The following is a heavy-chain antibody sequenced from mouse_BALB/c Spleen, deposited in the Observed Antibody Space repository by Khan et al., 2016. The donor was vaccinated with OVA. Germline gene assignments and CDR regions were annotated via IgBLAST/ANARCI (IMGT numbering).Heavy chain of an antibody. CDR2: ISYSGST. J-gene: IGHJ4*01. CDR1: GYSFTSYYA. Sequence: EVQLEESGPGLVKPCQSVYITCTVTGYSFTSYYARCWNRQSPGGKLGWVGYISYSGSTSYNPSLKSRISITRDTSTNQSFLQLNTVTSEDTATDYCARGNYYGYAIDYWGQGTSVTVSS. CDR3: ARGNYYGYAIDY. V-gene: IGHV3-2*02. D-gene: IGHD1-1*01.